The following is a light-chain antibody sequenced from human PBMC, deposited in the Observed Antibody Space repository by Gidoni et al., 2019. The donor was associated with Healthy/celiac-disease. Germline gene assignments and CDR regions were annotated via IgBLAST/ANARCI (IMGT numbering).Light chain of an antibody. CDR1: QGISSW. V-gene: IGKV1-12*01. CDR3: QQANSFPLT. J-gene: IGKJ4*02. Sequence: DIQMTQSPSSVSASVGDRFTITCRESQGISSWLAWSQQKPGKAPKLLIYAASSLQSGVPSRFSGSGSGTDFTLTISSLQPEDVATYDGQQANSFPLTFGGGTKVEIK. CDR2: AAS.